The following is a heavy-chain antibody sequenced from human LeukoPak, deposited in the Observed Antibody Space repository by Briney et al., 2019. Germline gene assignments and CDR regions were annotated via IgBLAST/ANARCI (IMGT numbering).Heavy chain of an antibody. V-gene: IGHV1-69*06. CDR2: IIPIFVTA. CDR1: GGTFSSYA. CDR3: ARDLGYSGYEYA. J-gene: IGHJ3*01. D-gene: IGHD5-12*01. Sequence: SVKVSCKASGGTFSSYAISWVRQAPGQGLEWMGGIIPIFVTANYAQKFQGRVTITADKSTSTAYMELSSLRSEDTAVYYCARDLGYSGYEYAWGQGTMITVSS.